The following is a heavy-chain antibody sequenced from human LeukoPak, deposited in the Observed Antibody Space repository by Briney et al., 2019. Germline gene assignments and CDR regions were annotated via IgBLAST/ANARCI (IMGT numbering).Heavy chain of an antibody. CDR3: ARDLHYDFWSGYYDWFDP. D-gene: IGHD3-3*01. V-gene: IGHV4-4*07. CDR2: IYTSGST. Sequence: SETLSLTCTVSGGSISSYYWSWTRQPAGKGLEWIGRIYTSGSTNYNPSLKSRVTMSVDTSKNQFSLKLSSVTAADTAVYYCARDLHYDFWSGYYDWFDPWGQGTLVTVSS. J-gene: IGHJ5*02. CDR1: GGSISSYY.